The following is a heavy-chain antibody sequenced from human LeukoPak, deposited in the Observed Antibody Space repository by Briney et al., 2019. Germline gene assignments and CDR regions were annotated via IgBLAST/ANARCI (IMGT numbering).Heavy chain of an antibody. CDR3: AKLGGAYDYGDYEDYYYYMDV. CDR2: INNGGGYT. Sequence: GGSLRLSCAASGFTFRNYAMNWVRQAPGKGLEWVATINNGGGYTYYADSVKGRFTISRDNSKNTLYLQMNSLRAEDTAVYYCAKLGGAYDYGDYEDYYYYMDVWGKGTTVTASS. D-gene: IGHD4-17*01. CDR1: GFTFRNYA. V-gene: IGHV3-23*01. J-gene: IGHJ6*03.